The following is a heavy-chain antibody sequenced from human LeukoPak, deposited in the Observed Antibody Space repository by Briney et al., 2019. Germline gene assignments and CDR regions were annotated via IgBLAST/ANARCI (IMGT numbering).Heavy chain of an antibody. CDR1: GFTFSSYG. J-gene: IGHJ4*02. D-gene: IGHD4-11*01. Sequence: GGSLRLSCAASGFTFSSYGMHWVRQAPGKGLEWVAVIWYDGSNKYYADSVKGRFTISRDNSKNTLYLQMNSLRAEDTAVYYCASSATTVIPRNFDYWGQGTLVTVSS. CDR2: IWYDGSNK. CDR3: ASSATTVIPRNFDY. V-gene: IGHV3-33*01.